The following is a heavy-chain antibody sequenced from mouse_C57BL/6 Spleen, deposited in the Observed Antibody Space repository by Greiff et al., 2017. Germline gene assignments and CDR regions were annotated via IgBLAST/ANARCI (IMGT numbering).Heavy chain of an antibody. J-gene: IGHJ2*01. Sequence: EVKVEESGPGLVKPSQSLSLTCSVTGYSITSGYYWNWIRQFPGNKLEWMGYISYDGSNNYNPSLKNRISITRDTSKNQFFLKLNSVTTEDTATYYCARDKTPYYFDYWGQGTTLTVSS. CDR2: ISYDGSN. V-gene: IGHV3-6*01. CDR3: ARDKTPYYFDY. CDR1: GYSITSGYY.